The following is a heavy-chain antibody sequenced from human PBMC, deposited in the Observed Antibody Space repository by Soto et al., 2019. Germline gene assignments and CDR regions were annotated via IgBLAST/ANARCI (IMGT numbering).Heavy chain of an antibody. Sequence: GGSLRLSCASSGFTFSAYSWNWVRQAPRKGLEWISYISASNTIYYAESVKGRFTISRDNAKDSVYLEMSSLRAEDTAVYYCARAPGPYYFDQWGQGTLVTVSS. CDR3: ARAPGPYYFDQ. CDR2: ISASNTI. V-gene: IGHV3-48*01. CDR1: GFTFSAYS. J-gene: IGHJ4*02.